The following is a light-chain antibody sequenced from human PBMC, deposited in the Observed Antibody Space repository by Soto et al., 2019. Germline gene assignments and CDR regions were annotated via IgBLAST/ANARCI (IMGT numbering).Light chain of an antibody. Sequence: ILISKPPAVPSASTGDRLTISCRMSQGISSYLAWYQQKPGKAPELLIYAASTLQSGVPSRFSGSGSGTDFTLTISCLQSEDCAVYYCHQYGSSPTVGGGTKVENK. J-gene: IGKJ4*01. CDR3: HQYGSSPT. CDR2: AAS. V-gene: IGKV1D-8*01. CDR1: QGISSY.